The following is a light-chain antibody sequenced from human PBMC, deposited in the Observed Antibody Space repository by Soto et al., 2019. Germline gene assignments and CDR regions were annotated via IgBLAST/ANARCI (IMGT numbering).Light chain of an antibody. V-gene: IGKV3-20*01. CDR1: QSVSSNY. CDR2: GAS. CDR3: QQYGRSPPFA. Sequence: EIVLTQSPGTLSLSPGERATLSCRASQSVSSNYIAWYQQNPGQAPRLLIYGASTRATGIPDRFSGSGSGTDFTLTISRLEPEEFAVYFCQQYGRSPPFAFGQGTKVDIK. J-gene: IGKJ2*01.